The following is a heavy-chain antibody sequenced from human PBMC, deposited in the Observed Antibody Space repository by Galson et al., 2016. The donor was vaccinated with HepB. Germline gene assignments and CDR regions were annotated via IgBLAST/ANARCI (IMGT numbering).Heavy chain of an antibody. J-gene: IGHJ4*02. CDR1: RFTFSSHS. CDR2: ITSTSRYI. V-gene: IGHV3-48*02. D-gene: IGHD3-16*01. CDR3: AREGTGGSDFDF. Sequence: SLRLSCAASRFTFSSHSMNWVRQAPGKGLEWVSYITSTSRYIYYVDSVKGRFTISRDNAKNSLYLQMNSLRDEDTGVYYCAREGTGGSDFDFWGQGTLVTVFS.